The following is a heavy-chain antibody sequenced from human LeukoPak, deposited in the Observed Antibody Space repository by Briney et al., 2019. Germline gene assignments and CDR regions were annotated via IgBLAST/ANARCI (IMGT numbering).Heavy chain of an antibody. CDR2: ISTRGSII. CDR3: ARDRDGAVAGLDYFDY. V-gene: IGHV3-11*04. CDR1: GFTFSDYY. Sequence: GGSLRLSCAASGFTFSDYYMSWIREAPGKGLEWVSYISTRGSIIYYADSVKGRFTISRDNAKNSLYLQMNSLRAEDTAVYYCARDRDGAVAGLDYFDYWGQGTLVTVSS. D-gene: IGHD6-19*01. J-gene: IGHJ4*02.